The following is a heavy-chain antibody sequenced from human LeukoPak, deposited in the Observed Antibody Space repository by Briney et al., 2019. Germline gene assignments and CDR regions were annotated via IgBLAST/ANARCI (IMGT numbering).Heavy chain of an antibody. CDR2: ITHNGGTT. CDR1: RFTFSTSA. J-gene: IGHJ4*02. D-gene: IGHD4-17*01. CDR3: VKDSASYGEHFDF. Sequence: PGGSLRLSCSASRFTFSTSAMHWVRQAPGKGLQYVSGITHNGGTTYYADSVQGRFIISRDNSKNTLYLQMSSLRIDDTAVYYCVKDSASYGEHFDFWGQGTLVTDSS. V-gene: IGHV3-64D*06.